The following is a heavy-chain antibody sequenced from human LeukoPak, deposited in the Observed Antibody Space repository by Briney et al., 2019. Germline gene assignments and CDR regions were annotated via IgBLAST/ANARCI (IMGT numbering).Heavy chain of an antibody. CDR2: IYYSGST. V-gene: IGHV4-59*01. CDR3: ARFPTNHYGDYYFEY. Sequence: SETLSLTCTVSAGSISSYYWSWIRQPPGKGLEWIGYIYYSGSTNYNPSLKSRVTISVDTSKNQFSLKLSSVTAADTAVYYCARFPTNHYGDYYFEYWGQGTLVTVSS. J-gene: IGHJ4*02. D-gene: IGHD4-17*01. CDR1: AGSISSYY.